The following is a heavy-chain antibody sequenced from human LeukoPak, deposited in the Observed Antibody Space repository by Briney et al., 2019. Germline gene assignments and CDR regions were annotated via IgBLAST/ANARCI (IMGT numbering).Heavy chain of an antibody. Sequence: GESLKISSKGSGYSSTSYWIGCVRQMPGKGLEWMGIIYPGDSDTRYSPSFKGQVTISTDKSISTAYLQWSSLKASDTAMYYCARHFQTVTNDNWFDPWGQGTLVTVSS. V-gene: IGHV5-51*01. CDR1: GYSSTSYW. CDR2: IYPGDSDT. D-gene: IGHD4-17*01. J-gene: IGHJ5*02. CDR3: ARHFQTVTNDNWFDP.